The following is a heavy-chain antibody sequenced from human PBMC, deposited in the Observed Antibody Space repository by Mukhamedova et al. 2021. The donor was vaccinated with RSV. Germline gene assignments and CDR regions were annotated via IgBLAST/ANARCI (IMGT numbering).Heavy chain of an antibody. CDR1: SSYA. J-gene: IGHJ6*01. D-gene: IGHD6-25*01. V-gene: IGHV3-30*04. Sequence: SSYAMHWVRQAPGKGLEWVAVISYDGSNKYYADSVKGRFTISRDNSKNTLYLQMNSLRAEDTAVYYCASPIAAAAYYYYYGMDL. CDR3: ASPIAAAAYYYYYGMDL. CDR2: ISYDGSNK.